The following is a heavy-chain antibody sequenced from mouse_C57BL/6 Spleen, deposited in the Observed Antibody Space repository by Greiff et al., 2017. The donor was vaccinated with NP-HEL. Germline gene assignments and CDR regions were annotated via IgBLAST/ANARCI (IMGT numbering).Heavy chain of an antibody. CDR3: ARGRTGTGWYFDV. D-gene: IGHD4-1*01. CDR1: GYTFTSYW. J-gene: IGHJ1*03. V-gene: IGHV1-50*01. Sequence: VQLQQSGAELVKPGASVKLSCKASGYTFTSYWMQWVKQRPGQGLEWIGEIDPSDSYTNYNQKFKGKATLTVDTSSSPAYMQLSSLTSEDSAVYYCARGRTGTGWYFDVWGTGTTVTVSS. CDR2: IDPSDSYT.